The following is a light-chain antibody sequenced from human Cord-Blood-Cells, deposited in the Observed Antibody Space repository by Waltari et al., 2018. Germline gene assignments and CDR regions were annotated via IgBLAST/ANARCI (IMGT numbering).Light chain of an antibody. Sequence: QSALTQPPSASGSPGQSVTISCPGTSSDVGGYNYVSWYQQHPGKAPKLMIYEVSKRPSGVPYRFSGSKSGNTASLTVSGLQAEDEADYYCSSYAGSNNLWVFGGGTKLTVL. CDR1: SSDVGGYNY. CDR2: EVS. CDR3: SSYAGSNNLWV. J-gene: IGLJ3*02. V-gene: IGLV2-8*01.